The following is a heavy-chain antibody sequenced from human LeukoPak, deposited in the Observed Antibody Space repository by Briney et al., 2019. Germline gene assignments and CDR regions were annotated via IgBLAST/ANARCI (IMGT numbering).Heavy chain of an antibody. V-gene: IGHV1-18*04. CDR3: ASGVSGYFFDY. CDR2: ISAYNGNT. J-gene: IGHJ4*02. CDR1: GYTFTSYG. Sequence: ASVKLSCKASGYTFTSYGISWVRQAPGQGLEWVGWISAYNGNTNYAQKLQGRVTMTTDTSTSTAYVELRSLRSDDTAVYYCASGVSGYFFDYWGQGTLVTVSS. D-gene: IGHD6-19*01.